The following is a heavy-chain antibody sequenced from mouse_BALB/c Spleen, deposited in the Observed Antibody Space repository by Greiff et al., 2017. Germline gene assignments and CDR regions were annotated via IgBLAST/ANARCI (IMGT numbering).Heavy chain of an antibody. Sequence: QVQLKESGPGLVAPSQSLSITCTVSGFSLTSYGVHWVRQPPGKGLEWLGVIWAGGSTNYNSALMSRLSISKDNSKSQVFLKMNSLQTDDTAMYYCATYDYDETVPFAYWGQGTLVTVSA. V-gene: IGHV2-9*02. J-gene: IGHJ3*01. CDR1: GFSLTSYG. CDR2: IWAGGST. CDR3: ATYDYDETVPFAY. D-gene: IGHD2-4*01.